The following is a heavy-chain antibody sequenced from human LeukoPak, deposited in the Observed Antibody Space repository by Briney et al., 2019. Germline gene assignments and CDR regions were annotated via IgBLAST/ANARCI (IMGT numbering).Heavy chain of an antibody. CDR1: GFTFYSYP. V-gene: IGHV3-23*01. J-gene: IGHJ4*02. D-gene: IGHD5-18*01. Sequence: GGSLRLSCAASGFTFYSYPMSWVRQAPGKGLEWVSAISGRGGSTYYADSVKGRFTISRDNSKNTLYLQMNSLRAEDTAVYYCARVGIQLWLFPFDYWGQGTLVTVSS. CDR3: ARVGIQLWLFPFDY. CDR2: ISGRGGST.